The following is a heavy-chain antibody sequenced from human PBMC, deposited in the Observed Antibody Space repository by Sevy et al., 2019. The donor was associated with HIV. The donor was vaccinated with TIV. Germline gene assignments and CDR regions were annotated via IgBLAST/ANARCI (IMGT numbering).Heavy chain of an antibody. CDR3: AKPKDYVPSSGALDY. V-gene: IGHV3-23*01. Sequence: GGSLRLSCAASGFTFSSYAMSWVRQAPGKGLEWVSAISGSGGSTYYADSVKGRFTISRDNSKNTLYLQMNSLRAEDTAVYYCAKPKDYVPSSGALDYWGQGTLVTVSS. CDR2: ISGSGGST. J-gene: IGHJ4*02. CDR1: GFTFSSYA. D-gene: IGHD4-17*01.